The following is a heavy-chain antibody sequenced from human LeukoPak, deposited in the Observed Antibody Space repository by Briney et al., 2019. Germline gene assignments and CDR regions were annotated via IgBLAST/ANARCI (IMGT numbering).Heavy chain of an antibody. CDR1: GFTFSDYY. V-gene: IGHV3-11*01. CDR3: ARNHPSRNDGWPLFDY. D-gene: IGHD1-1*01. J-gene: IGHJ4*02. CDR2: XSSSGHTI. Sequence: PGGSLRLSCAVSGFTFSDYYMXXXXXXXXXXXXXXPXXSSSGHTIYYADSXXGXFXISXDXXXTSLYLQINSLRADDTAVYFCARNHPSRNDGWPLFDYWGRGTLVTVSS.